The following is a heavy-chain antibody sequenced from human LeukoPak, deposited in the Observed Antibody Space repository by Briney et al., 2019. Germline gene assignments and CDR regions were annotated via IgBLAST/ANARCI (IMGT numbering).Heavy chain of an antibody. CDR1: GFTFGDYA. CDR2: IRSKAYGGTT. D-gene: IGHD3-10*01. V-gene: IGHV3-49*04. Sequence: GGSLRLSCTASGFTFGDYAMSWVRQAPGKGLEWVGFIRSKAYGGTTEYAASVKGRFTISRDDSKSIAYLQMNSLKTEDTAVYYCTRVLNYYGSGSYYSPYYYGTDVWGKGTTVTVSS. CDR3: TRVLNYYGSGSYYSPYYYGTDV. J-gene: IGHJ6*04.